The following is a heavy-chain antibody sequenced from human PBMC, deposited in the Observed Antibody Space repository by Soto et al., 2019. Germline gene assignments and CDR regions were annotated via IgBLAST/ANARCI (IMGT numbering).Heavy chain of an antibody. CDR1: GYSFTGYG. Sequence: QVQLVQSGGEVKKPGASVQVSCKASGYSFTGYGINWVRQAPGQGPAWLGRITTYNGDTNYAQNFQGRLTMTTDTSTGTTYMALRSLRSDDTAVYYCARGRGFSLIPVVDDAVDVWGEGTLVTVSS. V-gene: IGHV1-18*04. D-gene: IGHD3-10*01. CDR2: ITTYNGDT. J-gene: IGHJ3*01. CDR3: ARGRGFSLIPVVDDAVDV.